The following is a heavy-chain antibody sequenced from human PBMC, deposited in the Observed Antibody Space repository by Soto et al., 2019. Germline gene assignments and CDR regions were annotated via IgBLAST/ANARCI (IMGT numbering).Heavy chain of an antibody. CDR1: DDCVTSDDYY. J-gene: IGHJ5*02. CDR2: VYYSESS. Sequence: SETLSLTCTVSDDCVTSDDYYWSWIRQPPGKGLEWIGYVYYSESSNNNPSLMSRLTISLDRSKNQFSLKLKSVTAADTAVYYCAKDAYSGSYYWFGPWGQGTLVTVSS. D-gene: IGHD1-26*01. CDR3: AKDAYSGSYYWFGP. V-gene: IGHV4-61*08.